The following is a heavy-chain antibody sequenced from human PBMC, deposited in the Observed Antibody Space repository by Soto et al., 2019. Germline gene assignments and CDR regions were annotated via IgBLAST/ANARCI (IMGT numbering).Heavy chain of an antibody. CDR3: ARDMIFGVVGNFDF. Sequence: PSETLSVTCTISVGPVSIGNYYWSWIRQPPGKGLEWIGYIYHSGSTIYNPSLKSRVAISIDTSKNQFSLKLSSVTAANTAVYYCARDMIFGVVGNFDFWGQGTMVPVSS. J-gene: IGHJ4*02. V-gene: IGHV4-61*01. CDR2: IYHSGST. D-gene: IGHD3-3*01. CDR1: VGPVSIGNYY.